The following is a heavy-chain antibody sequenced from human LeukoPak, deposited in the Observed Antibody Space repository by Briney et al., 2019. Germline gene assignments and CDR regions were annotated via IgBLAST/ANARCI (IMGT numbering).Heavy chain of an antibody. J-gene: IGHJ4*02. D-gene: IGHD3-22*01. CDR3: AKGTLIVVVITLDY. CDR1: GFTFINYA. V-gene: IGHV3-23*01. CDR2: ISGSGGST. Sequence: GGSLRLSCAASGFTFINYAMSWVRQAPGKGLEWVSAISGSGGSTYYADSVKGRFTISRDNSKNTLYLQMTSLGAEDTAVYYCAKGTLIVVVITLDYWGQGTLVTVSS.